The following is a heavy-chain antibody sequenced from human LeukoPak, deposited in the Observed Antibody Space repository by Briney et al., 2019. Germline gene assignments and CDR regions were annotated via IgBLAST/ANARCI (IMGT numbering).Heavy chain of an antibody. CDR1: GVSISSYH. V-gene: IGHV4-59*01. D-gene: IGHD3-10*01. CDR2: IYNSGST. CDR3: ARGPYYYYGSGSYLRYFDY. J-gene: IGHJ4*02. Sequence: SETLSLTCTVSGVSISSYHWTWIRQPPGEGLEWIGHIYNSGSTNYNPSLRGRVTISLDTSKNQVSLKLSSVTAADTAVYYCARGPYYYYGSGSYLRYFDYWGQGTLVTVSS.